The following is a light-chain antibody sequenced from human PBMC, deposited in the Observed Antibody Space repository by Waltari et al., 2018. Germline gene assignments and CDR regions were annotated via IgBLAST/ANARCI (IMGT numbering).Light chain of an antibody. CDR2: KAS. J-gene: IGKJ2*01. CDR3: QQYNSYSYI. V-gene: IGKV1-5*03. Sequence: DIQMTQSPSTLSASVGDRVTITCRASQSISTWLAWYQQKPGKVPKLLIYKASSLQSGVPSRFSGSGSGTEFALTISSLQPDDFATYYCQQYNSYSYIFGQGTKLEI. CDR1: QSISTW.